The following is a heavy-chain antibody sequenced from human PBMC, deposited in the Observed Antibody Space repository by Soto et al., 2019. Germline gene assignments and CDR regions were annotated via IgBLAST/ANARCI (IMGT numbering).Heavy chain of an antibody. CDR2: ISWNSGSI. V-gene: IGHV3-9*01. J-gene: IGHJ3*02. CDR1: GFTFDDYA. Sequence: PGGSLRLSCAASGFTFDDYAMHWVRQAPGKGLEWVSGISWNSGSIGYADSVKGRFTISRDNAKNSLYLQMNSLRAEDTALYYCAKDTDNCSSTSCYAGGAFDIWGQGTLVTVSS. D-gene: IGHD2-2*01. CDR3: AKDTDNCSSTSCYAGGAFDI.